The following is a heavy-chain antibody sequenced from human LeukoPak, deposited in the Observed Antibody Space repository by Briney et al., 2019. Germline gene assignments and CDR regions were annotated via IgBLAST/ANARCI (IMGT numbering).Heavy chain of an antibody. Sequence: GASVKVSCKASGYTFTSYYMHWVRQAPGQGLEWMGWISAYNGNTNYAQKLQGRVTMTTDTSTSTAYMELRSLRSDDTAVYYCARDVRDVVVVAARSYYYYGMDVWGQGALVTVSS. V-gene: IGHV1-18*04. J-gene: IGHJ6*02. CDR2: ISAYNGNT. CDR1: GYTFTSYY. D-gene: IGHD2-15*01. CDR3: ARDVRDVVVVAARSYYYYGMDV.